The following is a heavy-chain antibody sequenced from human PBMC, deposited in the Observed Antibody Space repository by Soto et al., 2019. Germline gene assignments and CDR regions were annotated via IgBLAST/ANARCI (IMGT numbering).Heavy chain of an antibody. V-gene: IGHV4-31*03. CDR2: IYYNGNT. CDR1: GGSISSGGYY. J-gene: IGHJ4*02. D-gene: IGHD6-19*01. Sequence: QVQVQESGPGLVKPSQTLSLTCTVSGGSISSGGYYWSWIRQHPGKGLEWIGYIYYNGNTYYNPSLTSRVTISVDTARNQFSLRLSSVTAADTAVYFCSRGLDRDSNGYPGYWGQGTLVTVSS. CDR3: SRGLDRDSNGYPGY.